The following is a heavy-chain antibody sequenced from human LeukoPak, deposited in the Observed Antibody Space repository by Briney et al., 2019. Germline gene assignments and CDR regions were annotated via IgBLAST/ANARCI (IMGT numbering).Heavy chain of an antibody. D-gene: IGHD2-2*01. V-gene: IGHV3-21*01. CDR1: GFTFSSYS. J-gene: IGHJ4*02. CDR2: ISSSSYI. CDR3: ARASYCSSTSCYRAPFDY. Sequence: PGGSLRLSCAASGFTFSSYSMNWVRQAPGKGLGWVSSISSSSYIYYADSVKGRFTISRDNAKNSLYLQMNSLRAEDTAVYYCARASYCSSTSCYRAPFDYWGQGTLVTVSS.